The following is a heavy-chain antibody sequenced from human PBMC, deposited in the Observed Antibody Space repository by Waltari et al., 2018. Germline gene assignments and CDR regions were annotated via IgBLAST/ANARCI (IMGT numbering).Heavy chain of an antibody. CDR2: MHPSSGDT. V-gene: IGHV1-8*01. CDR3: ARGWGGNTLYQHFDL. CDR1: GYTFTSFA. J-gene: IGHJ4*02. D-gene: IGHD1-7*01. Sequence: QVQLVQSGADVKKPGASVKVSCKASGYTFTSFALNWFRQAPGQGLEWMGRMHPSSGDTGYAHNFQGRVIMTRDTSINTAYIEVTSLTSADTAVYYCARGWGGNTLYQHFDLWGQGTLVSVSS.